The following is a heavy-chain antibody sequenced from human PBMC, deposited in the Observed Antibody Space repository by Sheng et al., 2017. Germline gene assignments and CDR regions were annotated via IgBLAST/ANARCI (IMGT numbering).Heavy chain of an antibody. CDR3: AKIAELRGVGYFDY. D-gene: IGHD1-26*01. CDR2: ISYDGSNK. Sequence: QVQLVESGGGVVQPGRSLRLSCAASGFTFSSYGMHWVRQAPGKGLEWVAVISYDGSNKYYADSVKGRFTISRDNSKNTLYLQMNSLRAEDTAVYYCAKIAELRGVGYFDYWGQGTLVTVSS. J-gene: IGHJ4*02. V-gene: IGHV3-30*18. CDR1: GFTFSSYG.